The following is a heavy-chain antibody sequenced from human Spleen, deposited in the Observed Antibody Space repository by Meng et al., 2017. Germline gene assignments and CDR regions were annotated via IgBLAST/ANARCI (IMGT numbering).Heavy chain of an antibody. Sequence: GESLKISCAASGFTFDDYAMHWVRQAPGKGLVWVSRITTDGTTTSYADSVKGRFSISRDNAKKTVNLQMNSLRAEDTAVYYCVRDLYGSGSYFDYWGRGTPVTVSS. J-gene: IGHJ4*02. CDR1: GFTFDDYA. CDR3: VRDLYGSGSYFDY. D-gene: IGHD3-10*01. CDR2: ITTDGTTT. V-gene: IGHV3-74*01.